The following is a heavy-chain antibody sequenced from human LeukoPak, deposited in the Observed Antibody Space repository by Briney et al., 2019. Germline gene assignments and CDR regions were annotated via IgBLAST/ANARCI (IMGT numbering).Heavy chain of an antibody. CDR1: GGAISSSSYY. D-gene: IGHD3-3*01. Sequence: SETLSLTCTVSGGAISSSSYYWGWIRQPPGKGLEWIGSIYYSGSTYYNPSLKSRVTISVDTSKNQFSLKLSSVTAADTAVYYCARGRVVVLRFLEWSRGYYGMDVWGQGTTVTVSS. CDR2: IYYSGST. J-gene: IGHJ6*02. CDR3: ARGRVVVLRFLEWSRGYYGMDV. V-gene: IGHV4-39*07.